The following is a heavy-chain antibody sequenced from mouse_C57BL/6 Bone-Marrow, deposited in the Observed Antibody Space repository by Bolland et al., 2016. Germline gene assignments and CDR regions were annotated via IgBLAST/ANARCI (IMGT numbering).Heavy chain of an antibody. CDR3: ARRLLFAY. J-gene: IGHJ3*01. V-gene: IGHV1-69*01. Sequence: EIDPSDSYTNYNQKFKGKSTLTVDKSSSTAYMQLSSLTSEDSAVYYCARRLLFAYWGQGTLV. D-gene: IGHD2-3*01. CDR2: IDPSDSYT.